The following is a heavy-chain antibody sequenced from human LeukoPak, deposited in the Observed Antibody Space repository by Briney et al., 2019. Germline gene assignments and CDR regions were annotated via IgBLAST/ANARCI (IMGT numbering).Heavy chain of an antibody. CDR3: ARESREDSWTFDY. CDR2: VSYSGST. CDR1: GASITSHY. V-gene: IGHV4-59*11. Sequence: PSETLSLTCTVSGASITSHYWSWIRQSPGKGLEWIGYVSYSGSTDYNPSLKSRVTLSVDTSKNQISLRLSSVTAADTAVYYCARESREDSWTFDYWGQGTLVTVSS. D-gene: IGHD3/OR15-3a*01. J-gene: IGHJ4*02.